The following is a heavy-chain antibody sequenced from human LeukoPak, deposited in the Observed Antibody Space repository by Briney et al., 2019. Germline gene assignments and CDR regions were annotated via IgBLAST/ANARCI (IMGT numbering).Heavy chain of an antibody. D-gene: IGHD3-9*01. CDR1: GYTFTGYY. CDR3: ARVEGYYDILTGYWLDY. V-gene: IGHV1-2*02. CDR2: INPNSGGT. J-gene: IGHJ4*02. Sequence: ASVKVSCKASGYTFTGYYMHWVRQAPGQGLEWMGWINPNSGGTNYAQKFQGRVTMTRDTSISTAYMELSRLRSDDTAVYYCARVEGYYDILTGYWLDYWGQGTLVTVSS.